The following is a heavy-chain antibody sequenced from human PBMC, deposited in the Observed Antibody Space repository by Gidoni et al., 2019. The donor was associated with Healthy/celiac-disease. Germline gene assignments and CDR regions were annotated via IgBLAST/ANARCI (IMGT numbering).Heavy chain of an antibody. J-gene: IGHJ3*02. D-gene: IGHD1-26*01. CDR2: ISYDGSNK. Sequence: QVQLVESGGGVVQPGRSLRLSCAASGFTFSSHGMHWVRLAPGKGLEWVAVISYDGSNKYYADSVKGRFTISRDNSKNTLYVQMNSLRAEDTAVYYCAKGGWELPYDAFDIWGQGTMVTVSS. CDR1: GFTFSSHG. CDR3: AKGGWELPYDAFDI. V-gene: IGHV3-30*18.